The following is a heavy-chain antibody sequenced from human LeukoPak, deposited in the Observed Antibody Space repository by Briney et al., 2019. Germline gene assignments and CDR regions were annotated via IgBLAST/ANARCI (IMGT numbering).Heavy chain of an antibody. Sequence: GGSLRLSCAASGFTFSTYSMNWVRQAPGKVLEWVSSISSWSSYIYYADSVKGRFTISRDDAKNSLYLQMNILRAEDTAVYYCARYCSSSRCLYYYHMDVWGQGTAVTVSS. J-gene: IGHJ6*03. D-gene: IGHD2-2*01. CDR3: ARYCSSSRCLYYYHMDV. V-gene: IGHV3-21*01. CDR1: GFTFSTYS. CDR2: ISSWSSYI.